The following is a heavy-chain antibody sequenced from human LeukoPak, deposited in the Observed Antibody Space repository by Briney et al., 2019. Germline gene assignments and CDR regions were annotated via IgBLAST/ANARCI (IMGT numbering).Heavy chain of an antibody. CDR1: GGSFSGYY. Sequence: SETLPLTCAVYGGSFSGYYWSWIRQPPGKGLEWIGEINHSGSTNYNPSLKSRVTISVDTSKNQFSLKLSSVTAADTAVYYCAGGSGSYYHPLSDYWGQGTLVTVSS. D-gene: IGHD3-10*01. CDR3: AGGSGSYYHPLSDY. V-gene: IGHV4-34*01. J-gene: IGHJ4*02. CDR2: INHSGST.